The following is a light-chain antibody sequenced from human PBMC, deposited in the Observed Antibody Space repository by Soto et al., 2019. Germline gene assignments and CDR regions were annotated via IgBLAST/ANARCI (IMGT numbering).Light chain of an antibody. Sequence: QSALTQPASVSGSPGQSITISCTGTSSDVGSYNLVSWYQQHPGKAPKLMIYEGSKRPSGVSNRFSGSKSGNTASLTISGLQAEDEADYYCCSSWVFGRGTKLTVL. CDR1: SSDVGSYNL. CDR2: EGS. J-gene: IGLJ3*02. V-gene: IGLV2-23*01. CDR3: CSSWV.